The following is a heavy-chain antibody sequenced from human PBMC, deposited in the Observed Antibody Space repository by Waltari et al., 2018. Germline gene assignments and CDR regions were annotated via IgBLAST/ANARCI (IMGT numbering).Heavy chain of an antibody. V-gene: IGHV4-39*07. CDR1: GGSISSSSYY. J-gene: IGHJ3*02. Sequence: QLQLQESGPGLVKPSETLSLTCTVSGGSISSSSYYWGWIRQPPGKGLEWIGSIYYSGSTYYNPSLKSRVTISVDTSKNQFSMKLSSVTAADTAVYYCARGGGDYGDYGDTFDIWGQGTMVTVSS. CDR3: ARGGGDYGDYGDTFDI. D-gene: IGHD4-17*01. CDR2: IYYSGST.